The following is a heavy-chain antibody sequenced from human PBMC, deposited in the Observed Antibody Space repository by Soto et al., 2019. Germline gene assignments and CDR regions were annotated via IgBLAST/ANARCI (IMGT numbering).Heavy chain of an antibody. CDR2: ISAYNGNT. V-gene: IGHV1-18*01. CDR1: GYTFTSYF. Sequence: QVQLVQSGAEVKKPGASVKVSGKASGYTFTSYFISWVRQAPGQGLEWMGWISAYNGNTNYVQQLQGRVTMTTDPSTSPPYMELSSLRSDDTAVYYCARDLPPSDYWGQGTLVTVSS. J-gene: IGHJ4*02. CDR3: ARDLPPSDY. D-gene: IGHD2-2*01.